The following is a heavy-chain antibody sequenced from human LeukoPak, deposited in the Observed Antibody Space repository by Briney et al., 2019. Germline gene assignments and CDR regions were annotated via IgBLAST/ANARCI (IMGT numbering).Heavy chain of an antibody. Sequence: GGSLRLACAASGFTFASYGMNWVRQAPGKGLEWVSSISSSSSYIYYADSVKGRFTISRDNAKNSLYLQMNSLRAEDTAVYYCARDPRYCSSTSCPPGGYWGQGTLVTVSS. CDR1: GFTFASYG. CDR2: ISSSSSYI. CDR3: ARDPRYCSSTSCPPGGY. V-gene: IGHV3-21*01. D-gene: IGHD2-2*01. J-gene: IGHJ4*02.